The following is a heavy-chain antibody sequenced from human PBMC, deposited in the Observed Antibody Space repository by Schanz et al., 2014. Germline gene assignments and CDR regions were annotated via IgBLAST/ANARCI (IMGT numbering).Heavy chain of an antibody. D-gene: IGHD2-8*02. CDR2: IFTDGRT. CDR1: GFTLSSYG. J-gene: IGHJ4*02. Sequence: VQLMESGGGLVKPGGSLRLSCAASGFTLSSYGMHWVRQAPGKGLEWVSIIFTDGRTYYADSVKGRFTISRDNSKNTLYLQMNSLRAEDTAVYYCAKSLESCPGGRCSRGYFDYWGQGTLVTVSP. V-gene: IGHV3-NL1*01. CDR3: AKSLESCPGGRCSRGYFDY.